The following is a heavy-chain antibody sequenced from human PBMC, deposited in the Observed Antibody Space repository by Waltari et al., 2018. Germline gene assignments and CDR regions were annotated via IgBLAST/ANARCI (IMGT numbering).Heavy chain of an antibody. CDR1: GFTFSSYP. CDR3: AREWGVMIGTAAFYFDY. D-gene: IGHD3-22*01. V-gene: IGHV3-21*01. J-gene: IGHJ4*02. Sequence: EVQLAGSGGGLVKPGGSLGLSCGASGFTFSSYPRKCVRQAPGKGLEWVSSISGGSSYTYYADSVKGRFTISRDNVKNSLYLQMNSLRAEDTAVYYCAREWGVMIGTAAFYFDYWAQGTLVTVSS. CDR2: ISGGSSYT.